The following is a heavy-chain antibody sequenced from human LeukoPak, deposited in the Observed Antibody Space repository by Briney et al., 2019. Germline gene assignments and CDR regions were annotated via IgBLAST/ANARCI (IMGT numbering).Heavy chain of an antibody. CDR3: ASSAGRLWFGELSR. CDR2: IYYSGST. CDR1: SGSISSGGYY. Sequence: SKTLSLTCTVSSGSISSGGYYWSWIRQHPGKGLEWIGYIYYSGSTYYNPSLKSRVTISVDTSKNQFSLKLSSVTAADTAVYYCASSAGRLWFGELSRWGQGTLVTVSS. D-gene: IGHD3-10*01. J-gene: IGHJ4*02. V-gene: IGHV4-31*03.